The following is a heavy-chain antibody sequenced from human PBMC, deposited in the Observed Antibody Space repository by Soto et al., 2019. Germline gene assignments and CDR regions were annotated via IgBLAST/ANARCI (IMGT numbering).Heavy chain of an antibody. D-gene: IGHD2-15*01. CDR2: ISAYNGNT. CDR3: ARVGISLEYCSGGSCYSPANYYYYYYMDV. J-gene: IGHJ6*03. V-gene: IGHV1-18*01. CDR1: GYTFTSYG. Sequence: ASVKVSCKASGYTFTSYGISWVRQAPGQGLEWMGWISAYNGNTNYAQKLQGRVTMTTDTSTSTAYMELRSLRSDDTAVYYCARVGISLEYCSGGSCYSPANYYYYYYMDVWGKGTTVTVSS.